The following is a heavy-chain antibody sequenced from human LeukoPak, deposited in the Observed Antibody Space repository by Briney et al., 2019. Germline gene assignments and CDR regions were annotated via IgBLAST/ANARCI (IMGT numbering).Heavy chain of an antibody. CDR2: INLNSGGT. J-gene: IGHJ4*02. D-gene: IGHD3-16*02. CDR1: GYTFTGYY. V-gene: IGHV1-2*02. Sequence: ASVKVSCKASGYTFTGYYMRWVRQAPGQGLEWMGWINLNSGGTNYAQKLQGRVTMTRDTSINTAYMELNRLRSDDTAVYYRASGERVNYRYCGFGYFHAVDYWPQGTVVPVSS. CDR3: ASGERVNYRYCGFGYFHAVDY.